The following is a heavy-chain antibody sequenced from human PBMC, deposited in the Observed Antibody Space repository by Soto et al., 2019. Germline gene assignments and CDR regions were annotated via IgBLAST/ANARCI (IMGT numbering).Heavy chain of an antibody. V-gene: IGHV4-59*01. D-gene: IGHD6-19*01. J-gene: IGHJ6*02. CDR1: GGSISSYY. Sequence: QVQLQESGPGLVKPSETLSLTCTVSGGSISSYYWSWIRQPPGKGLEWIGYIYYSGSTNYNPSLKSRVTISVDTSKNQFSLKLSSVTAADTAVYYCARDRQQWLGNYYYYGMDVWGQGTTVTVSS. CDR3: ARDRQQWLGNYYYYGMDV. CDR2: IYYSGST.